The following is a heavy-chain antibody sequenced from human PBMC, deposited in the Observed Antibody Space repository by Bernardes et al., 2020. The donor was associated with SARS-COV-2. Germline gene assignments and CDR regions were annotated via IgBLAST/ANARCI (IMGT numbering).Heavy chain of an antibody. D-gene: IGHD6-25*01. J-gene: IGHJ2*01. CDR2: FDPEDGET. Sequence: ASVKVSCKVSGYTLTELSMHWVRQAPGKGLEWMGGFDPEDGETIYAQKFQGRVTMTEDTSTDTAYMELSSLRSEDTAVYYCATYPAAWAHWYFDLWGRGTLVTVSS. CDR3: ATYPAAWAHWYFDL. V-gene: IGHV1-24*01. CDR1: GYTLTELS.